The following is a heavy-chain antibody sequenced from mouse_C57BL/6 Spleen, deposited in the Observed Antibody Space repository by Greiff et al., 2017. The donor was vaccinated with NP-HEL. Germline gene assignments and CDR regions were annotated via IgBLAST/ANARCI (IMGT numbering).Heavy chain of an antibody. CDR2: IRSKSNNYAT. V-gene: IGHV10-1*01. D-gene: IGHD3-3*01. J-gene: IGHJ2*01. CDR3: VRGWLDY. Sequence: EVKLQESGGGLVQPKGSLKLSCAASGFSFNTYAMNWVRPAPGKGLEWVARIRSKSNNYATYYADSVKDRFTISRDDAESMLYLQMNNLKTEDTPMYYCVRGWLDYWGQGTTLTVSS. CDR1: GFSFNTYA.